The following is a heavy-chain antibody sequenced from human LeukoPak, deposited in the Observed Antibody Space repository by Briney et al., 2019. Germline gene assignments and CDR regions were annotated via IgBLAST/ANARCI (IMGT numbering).Heavy chain of an antibody. CDR1: GYTFTGYY. CDR3: ARGIDIVVVPAAMGWFDP. CDR2: INLNSGGT. Sequence: ASVKVSCKASGYTFTGYYMHWVRQAPGQGLEWMGRINLNSGGTNYAQKFQGRVTMTRDTSISTAYMELSRLRSDDTAVYYCARGIDIVVVPAAMGWFDPWGQGTLVTVSS. J-gene: IGHJ5*02. D-gene: IGHD2-2*01. V-gene: IGHV1-2*06.